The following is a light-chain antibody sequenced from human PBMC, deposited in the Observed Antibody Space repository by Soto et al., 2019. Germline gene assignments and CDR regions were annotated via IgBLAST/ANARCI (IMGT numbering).Light chain of an antibody. CDR1: SSDVGGYKY. J-gene: IGLJ2*01. CDR3: ASYTSSSTSVI. V-gene: IGLV2-14*01. CDR2: EVS. Sequence: QSVLTQPASVSGSPGQSITISCTGTSSDVGGYKYVSWYHQHPDKAPKLIIFEVSNRPSGISSRFSGSKSGNTASLTISGLHAEDEADYYCASYTSSSTSVIFGRGTKVTVL.